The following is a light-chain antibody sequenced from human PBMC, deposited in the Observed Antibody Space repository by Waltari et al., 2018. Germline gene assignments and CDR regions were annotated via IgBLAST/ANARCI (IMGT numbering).Light chain of an antibody. CDR3: AAWDDSLNGPV. J-gene: IGLJ3*02. CDR2: RND. CDR1: SSNIGSNT. Sequence: QSVLTQPPSASGTPGQRVTISCSGSSSNIGSNTVNWYLQLPGTAPKLLIYRNDQRPSGVPDRFSGSKSGTSASLAISGLQSEDEAYYYCAAWDDSLNGPVFGGGTKLTVV. V-gene: IGLV1-44*01.